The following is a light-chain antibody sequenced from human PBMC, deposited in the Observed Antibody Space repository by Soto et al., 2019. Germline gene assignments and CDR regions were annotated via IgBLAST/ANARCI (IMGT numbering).Light chain of an antibody. CDR3: QHSTTWT. J-gene: IGKJ1*01. CDR1: QGINSW. Sequence: DIQMTQSPSSVSASVGDIVTMTCRASQGINSWLAWYQQKPGKAPKLLIYAASGLQSGVPSRFSGSGSGTDFTLTISSLQPEDFATYSCQHSTTWTFGQGTKVDNK. CDR2: AAS. V-gene: IGKV1-12*01.